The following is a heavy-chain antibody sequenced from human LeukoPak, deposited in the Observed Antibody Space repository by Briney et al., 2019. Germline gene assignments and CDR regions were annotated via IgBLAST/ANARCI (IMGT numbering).Heavy chain of an antibody. CDR2: INEDGSIT. CDR1: GYIFGTYW. D-gene: IGHD4-23*01. V-gene: IGHV3-74*01. Sequence: PGGSLRLSCTGSGYIFGTYWMHWVRQAPGSGLVWVSNINEDGSITNYAGSVEGRFTISRDNAKDTLFLQMNSLRAEDTAIYYCARDLRGNRDYWGRGTLVTVSS. J-gene: IGHJ4*02. CDR3: ARDLRGNRDY.